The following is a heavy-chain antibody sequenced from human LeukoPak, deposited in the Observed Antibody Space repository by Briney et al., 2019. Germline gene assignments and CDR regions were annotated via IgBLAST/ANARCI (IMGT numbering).Heavy chain of an antibody. CDR1: GYSISSGYY. CDR3: ARHSRITMVRGVIHYYYYMDV. D-gene: IGHD3-10*01. J-gene: IGHJ6*03. V-gene: IGHV4-38-2*02. CDR2: IYHSGST. Sequence: SETLSLTCTVSGYSISSGYYWGWIRQPPGKGLEWIGSIYHSGSTYYNSSLKSRVTISVDTSKNQFSLKLSSVTAADTAVYYCARHSRITMVRGVIHYYYYMDVWGKGTTVTISS.